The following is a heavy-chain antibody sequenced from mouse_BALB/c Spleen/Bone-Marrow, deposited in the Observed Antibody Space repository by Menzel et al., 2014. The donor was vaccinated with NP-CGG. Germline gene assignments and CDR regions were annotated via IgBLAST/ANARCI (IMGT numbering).Heavy chain of an antibody. CDR1: GLSLTGYG. CDR3: ARNSFLITRALDY. D-gene: IGHD2-4*01. CDR2: IWGDGST. J-gene: IGHJ4*01. V-gene: IGHV2-6-7*01. Sequence: QVQLKESGPGLVAPSQSLSITCTVSGLSLTGYGVSWVRQPPGKGLEWLGMIWGDGSTDYNSALKSRLSISKDNSKSQVFLKMNSRQTDDTARYYCARNSFLITRALDYWGQGTSVTVSS.